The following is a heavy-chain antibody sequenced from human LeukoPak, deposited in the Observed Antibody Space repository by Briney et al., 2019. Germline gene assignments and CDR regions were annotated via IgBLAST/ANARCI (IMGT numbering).Heavy chain of an antibody. CDR2: IYYGGST. CDR3: ARDGTQLDY. V-gene: IGHV4-59*01. CDR1: GDSINSNY. J-gene: IGHJ4*02. D-gene: IGHD1-26*01. Sequence: LSETLSLTCSVSGDSINSNYWSWMRQPPGKGLEWIGYIYYGGSTNYNPSLKSRVSMSVDTSKNQFSLKLSSVTAADTAVYYCARDGTQLDYWGQGTLVTVSS.